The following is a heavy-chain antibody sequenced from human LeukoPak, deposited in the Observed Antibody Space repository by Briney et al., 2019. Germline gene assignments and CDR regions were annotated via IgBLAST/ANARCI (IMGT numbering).Heavy chain of an antibody. V-gene: IGHV3-23*01. Sequence: GGSLRLSCAASGFTFSSYSMSWVRQAPGKGLEWVSAISGSGGSTYYADSVKGRFTISRDNSKNTLYLQMNSLRAEDTAVYYCAKDQGYSGYEGTYYFDYWGQGTLVTVSS. CDR3: AKDQGYSGYEGTYYFDY. D-gene: IGHD5-12*01. CDR2: ISGSGGST. CDR1: GFTFSSYS. J-gene: IGHJ4*02.